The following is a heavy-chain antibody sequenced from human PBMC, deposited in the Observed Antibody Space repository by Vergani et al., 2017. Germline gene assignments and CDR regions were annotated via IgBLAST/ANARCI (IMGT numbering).Heavy chain of an antibody. CDR3: AKDQGALSGATYYYYGMDV. CDR1: GFTFSSYG. J-gene: IGHJ6*02. V-gene: IGHV3-30*18. Sequence: VQLVESGGGLVKPGGSLRLSCAASGFTFSSYGMHWVRQAPGKGLEWVAVISYDGSNKYYADSVKGRFTISRDNSKNTLYLQMNSLRAEDTAVYYCAKDQGALSGATYYYYGMDVWGQGTTVTVSS. CDR2: ISYDGSNK.